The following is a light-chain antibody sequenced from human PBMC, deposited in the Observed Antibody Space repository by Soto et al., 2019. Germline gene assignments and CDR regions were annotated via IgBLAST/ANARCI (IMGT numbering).Light chain of an antibody. CDR2: AAS. CDR3: QQSSSTPPFT. J-gene: IGKJ3*01. V-gene: IGKV1-39*01. Sequence: DIQMTQSPSSLSASVGDRVTITCRASQSISIYLNWYQQKPGKAPKLLIYAASSLQSGVPSRFSADGSRTDFTLTISSLQPEDFATYDCQQSSSTPPFTFGPGTKVDIK. CDR1: QSISIY.